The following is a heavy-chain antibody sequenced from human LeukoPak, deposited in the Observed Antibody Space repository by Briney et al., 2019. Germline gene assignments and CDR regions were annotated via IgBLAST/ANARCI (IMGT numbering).Heavy chain of an antibody. Sequence: GGSLRLSCAASGFPFSNYGMNWVRQAPGKGLEWVSGITGSGITTYYGDSVKGRFTISRDNFKNTLYLQMNSLRAQDTAVYYCAKDLGIAVAARFDSWGQGTLVTVSS. CDR2: ITGSGITT. V-gene: IGHV3-23*01. D-gene: IGHD6-19*01. CDR3: AKDLGIAVAARFDS. J-gene: IGHJ4*02. CDR1: GFPFSNYG.